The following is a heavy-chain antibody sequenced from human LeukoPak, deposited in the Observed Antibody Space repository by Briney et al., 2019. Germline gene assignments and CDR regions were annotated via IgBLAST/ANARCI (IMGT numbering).Heavy chain of an antibody. CDR2: ISAYNGNT. D-gene: IGHD2-2*01. CDR3: ARGSPLRYCSSTSCYDY. V-gene: IGHV1-18*01. J-gene: IGHJ4*02. Sequence: ASVKVSCKASGYTFTSYGISWVRQAPGQGLEWMRWISAYNGNTNYAQKLQGRVTMTTDTSTSTAYMELRSLRSDDTAVYYCARGSPLRYCSSTSCYDYWGQGTLVTVSS. CDR1: GYTFTSYG.